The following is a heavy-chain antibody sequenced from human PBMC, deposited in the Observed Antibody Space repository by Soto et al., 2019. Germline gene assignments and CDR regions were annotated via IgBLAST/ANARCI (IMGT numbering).Heavy chain of an antibody. J-gene: IGHJ4*02. D-gene: IGHD6-19*01. CDR1: GFTLSSYG. CDR2: ISYDVSNK. Sequence: QVQLVESGGGVVQPGRSLRLSCAASGFTLSSYGMHWVRQAPGKGLEWVAVISYDVSNKYYADSVKGRFTISRDNSKNTLYLQMNSLRAEDTAVYYCAKEGDGMSSGHFDYWGQGTLVTVSS. CDR3: AKEGDGMSSGHFDY. V-gene: IGHV3-30*18.